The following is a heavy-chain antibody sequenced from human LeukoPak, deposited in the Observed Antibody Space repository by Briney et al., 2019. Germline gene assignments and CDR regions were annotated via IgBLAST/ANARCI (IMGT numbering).Heavy chain of an antibody. CDR1: GGTFSSYA. D-gene: IGHD2-2*01. Sequence: ASVKVSCKASGGTFSSYAISWVRQAPGQGLEWMGGIIPIFGTANYAQKFQGRVTITADESTSTAYMELSSLRSEDTAVYYCARGSYGDIVVVPAAIDRLDYWGQGTLVTVSS. CDR3: ARGSYGDIVVVPAAIDRLDY. CDR2: IIPIFGTA. J-gene: IGHJ4*02. V-gene: IGHV1-69*13.